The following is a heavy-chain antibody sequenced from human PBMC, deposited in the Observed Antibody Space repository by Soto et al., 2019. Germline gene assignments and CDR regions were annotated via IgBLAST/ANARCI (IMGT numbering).Heavy chain of an antibody. CDR3: ARGGRRSPGMDV. CDR2: IYYSGST. V-gene: IGHV4-31*03. CDR1: GGSISSGGYY. Sequence: QVQLQESGPGLVKPSQTLSLTCTVSGGSISSGGYYWSWIRQHPGKGLEWIGYIYYSGSTYYNPSLKSRVTISVDTSKNQFPLKLRSVTAADTAVYYCARGGRRSPGMDVWGQGTTVTVSS. J-gene: IGHJ6*02.